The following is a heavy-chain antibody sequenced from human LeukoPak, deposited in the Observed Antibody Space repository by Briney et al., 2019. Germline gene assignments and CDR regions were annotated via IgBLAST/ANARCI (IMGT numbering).Heavy chain of an antibody. CDR2: TYTNGST. D-gene: IGHD3-10*01. Sequence: PSETLSLTCTVSGGSFSGFYWSWLRQAAGLPLEWIGRTYTNGSTSYNPSLKSRVTMSVDTSDNQFSLRLRSVTAADTAVYYCARDRYYYDSGSYYDYWGRGTLVTVSS. J-gene: IGHJ4*02. CDR3: ARDRYYYDSGSYYDY. CDR1: GGSFSGFY. V-gene: IGHV4-4*07.